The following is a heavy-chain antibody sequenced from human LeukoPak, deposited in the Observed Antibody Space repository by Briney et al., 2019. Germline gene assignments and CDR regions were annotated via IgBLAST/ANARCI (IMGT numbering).Heavy chain of an antibody. V-gene: IGHV4-39*07. CDR3: ARGNGITGTQWGVYNWFDP. CDR2: IYYSGST. D-gene: IGHD1-7*01. CDR1: GGSISSSSYY. Sequence: SETLSLTCTVSGGSISSSSYYWSWIRQPPGKGLEWIWSIYYSGSTYYNPSLKSRVTISVDTSKNQFSLKLSSVTAADTAVYYCARGNGITGTQWGVYNWFDPWGQGTLVTVSS. J-gene: IGHJ5*02.